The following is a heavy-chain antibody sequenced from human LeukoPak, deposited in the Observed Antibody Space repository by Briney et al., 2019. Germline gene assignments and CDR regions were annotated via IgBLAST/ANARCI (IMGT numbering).Heavy chain of an antibody. CDR1: GYTFTGYY. CDR3: ARDTAMATYWFDP. CDR2: INPNSGGT. J-gene: IGHJ5*02. Sequence: GASVKVSCKASGYTFTGYYMHWVRQAPGQGLEWMGWINPNSGGTNCAQKFQGRVTMTRDTSISTAYMELSRLRSDDTAVYYCARDTAMATYWFDPWGQGTLVTVSS. D-gene: IGHD5-18*01. V-gene: IGHV1-2*02.